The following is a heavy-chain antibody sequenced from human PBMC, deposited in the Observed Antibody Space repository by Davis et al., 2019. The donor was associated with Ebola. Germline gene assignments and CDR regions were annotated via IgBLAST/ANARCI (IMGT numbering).Heavy chain of an antibody. Sequence: MPGGSLRLSCAVYDESLSDYYWSWIRQPPGKGLEWIGEIDHSGSTKYNPSLKSRVTISVDMSKSQVSLRLNSVTAADTAVYYCARAWFGGLPPDYWGQGTLVTVSS. D-gene: IGHD3-10*01. CDR3: ARAWFGGLPPDY. V-gene: IGHV4-34*01. J-gene: IGHJ4*02. CDR1: DESLSDYY. CDR2: IDHSGST.